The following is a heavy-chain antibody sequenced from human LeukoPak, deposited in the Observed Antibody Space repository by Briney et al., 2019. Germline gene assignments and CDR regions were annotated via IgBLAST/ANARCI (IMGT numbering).Heavy chain of an antibody. CDR1: GFTLDDYA. D-gene: IGHD3-10*01. CDR2: ISWNSGSI. J-gene: IGHJ4*02. V-gene: IGHV3-9*01. CDR3: AKDILGLYGSGSSFDY. Sequence: PGRSLRLSCAASGFTLDDYAMHWVRQAPGKGLEWVSGISWNSGSIGYADSVKGRFTISRDNAKNSLYLQMNSLRAEDTALYYCAKDILGLYGSGSSFDYWGQGTLVTVS.